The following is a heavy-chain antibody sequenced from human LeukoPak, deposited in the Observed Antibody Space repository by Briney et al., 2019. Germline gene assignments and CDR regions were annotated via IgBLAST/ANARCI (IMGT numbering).Heavy chain of an antibody. Sequence: SETLSLTSTVSGDSINNYYWNWIRQPPGRGLEWIGYGHYSGSTNYNPSLNSRVTFSVDTSKNQFSLKLSSVTAADTAVYYCARWGETSALRVHAFDIWGQGTMVTVSS. J-gene: IGHJ3*02. D-gene: IGHD3-10*01. CDR2: GHYSGST. V-gene: IGHV4-59*01. CDR1: GDSINNYY. CDR3: ARWGETSALRVHAFDI.